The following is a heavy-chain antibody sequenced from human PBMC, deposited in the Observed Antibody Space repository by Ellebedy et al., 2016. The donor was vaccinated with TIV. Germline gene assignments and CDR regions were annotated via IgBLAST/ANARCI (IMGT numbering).Heavy chain of an antibody. CDR1: GFIFNHYS. J-gene: IGHJ4*02. CDR3: ARDLDKSSGWYGGAAY. Sequence: PGGSLRLSCAASGFIFNHYSMNWVRQAPGKGLEWISSISSTGYYIYYADSVKGRFTVSRDNSMTTVYLEMNSLRAEDTALYYCARDLDKSSGWYGGAAYWGQGTQVTVSS. CDR2: ISSTGYYI. D-gene: IGHD6-19*01. V-gene: IGHV3-21*01.